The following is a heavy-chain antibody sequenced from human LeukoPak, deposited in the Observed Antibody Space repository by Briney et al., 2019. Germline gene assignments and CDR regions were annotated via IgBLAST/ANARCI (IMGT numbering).Heavy chain of an antibody. CDR3: ARDRGYSGYGMARGDY. V-gene: IGHV1-18*01. CDR2: ISAYNGNT. J-gene: IGHJ4*02. D-gene: IGHD5-12*01. Sequence: ASVKVSCKASGYTFTSYGISWVRQAPGQGLEWMGWISAYNGNTNYAQKLQGRVTMTTDTSTSTAYMELRSPRSDDTAVYYCARDRGYSGYGMARGDYWGQGTLVTVSS. CDR1: GYTFTSYG.